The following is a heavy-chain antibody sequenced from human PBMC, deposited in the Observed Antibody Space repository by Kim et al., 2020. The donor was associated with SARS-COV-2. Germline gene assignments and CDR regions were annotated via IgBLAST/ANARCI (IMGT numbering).Heavy chain of an antibody. CDR2: ISYDGSNK. CDR1: GFTFSSYA. V-gene: IGHV3-30*04. Sequence: GGSLRLSCAASGFTFSSYAMHWVRQAPGKGLEWVAVISYDGSNKYYADSVKGRFTISRDNSKNTLYLQMNSLRAEDTAVHYCARDGLAAAGQGVSWGGSYYSYYGMDVWGQGTTVTVSS. CDR3: ARDGLAAAGQGVSWGGSYYSYYGMDV. D-gene: IGHD6-13*01. J-gene: IGHJ6*02.